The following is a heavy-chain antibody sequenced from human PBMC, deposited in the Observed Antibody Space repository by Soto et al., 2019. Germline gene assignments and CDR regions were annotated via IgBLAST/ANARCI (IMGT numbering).Heavy chain of an antibody. CDR1: GYSISSGYY. V-gene: IGHV4-38-2*02. CDR2: IYHSGST. Sequence: SETLSLTCAVSGYSISSGYYWGWIRQPPGKGLEWIGSIYHSGSTYYNPSLKSRVTISVDTSKNQFSLKLSSVTAADTAVYYCAREGFTEIQLWQYYYYGMDVWGQGTPVTVSS. CDR3: AREGFTEIQLWQYYYYGMDV. D-gene: IGHD5-18*01. J-gene: IGHJ6*02.